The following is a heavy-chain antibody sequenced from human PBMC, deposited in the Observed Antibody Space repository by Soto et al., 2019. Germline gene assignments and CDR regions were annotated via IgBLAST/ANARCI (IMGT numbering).Heavy chain of an antibody. V-gene: IGHV3-23*01. J-gene: IGHJ4*02. CDR3: AKDRSYTSKGPVCFDY. Sequence: HPGGSLRLSCAASGFTFSSYAMSWVRQAPGKGLEWVSAISGSGGSTYYADSVKGRFTISRDNSKNTLYLQMNSLRSEDTAVYYCAKDRSYTSKGPVCFDYWGQGTLVTVSS. CDR2: ISGSGGST. CDR1: GFTFSSYA. D-gene: IGHD2-2*02.